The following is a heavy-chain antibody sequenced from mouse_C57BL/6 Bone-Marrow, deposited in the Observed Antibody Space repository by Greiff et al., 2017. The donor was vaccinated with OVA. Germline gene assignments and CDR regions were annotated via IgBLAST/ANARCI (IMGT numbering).Heavy chain of an antibody. CDR3: AREYWDWYFDV. CDR2: IDPSDSYT. CDR1: GYTFTSYW. Sequence: VQLQQPGAELVMPGASVKLSCKASGYTFTSYWMHWVKQRPGQGLEWIGEIDPSDSYTNYNQKFKGKSTLTVDKSSSTAYMQLSSLTSEDSAVYYCAREYWDWYFDVWGTGTTVTVSS. D-gene: IGHD4-1*01. V-gene: IGHV1-69*01. J-gene: IGHJ1*03.